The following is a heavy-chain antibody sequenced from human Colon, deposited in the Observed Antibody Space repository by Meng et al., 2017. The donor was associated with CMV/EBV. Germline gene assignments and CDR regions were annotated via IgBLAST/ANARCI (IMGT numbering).Heavy chain of an antibody. Sequence: GESLKISCQVSGNRFSNYWIGWVRQMPGKGLDWMAIIYPGDSDAVHNPSFQGRVTISADKSISTAYLQWSSLRASDTAIYYCVRREYFSTGSGNWGQGTMVTVSS. CDR2: IYPGDSDA. D-gene: IGHD3-10*01. CDR3: VRREYFSTGSGN. CDR1: GNRFSNYW. V-gene: IGHV5-51*01. J-gene: IGHJ4*02.